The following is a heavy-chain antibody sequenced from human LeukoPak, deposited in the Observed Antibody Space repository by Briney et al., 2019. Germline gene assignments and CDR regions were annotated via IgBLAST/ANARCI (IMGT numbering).Heavy chain of an antibody. V-gene: IGHV3-30*03. Sequence: GGSLRLSCAASGFTFSSYGMHWVRQAPGKGLEWVAVISYDGSNKYYADSVKGRFTISRDNAKNSLYLQMNSLRAEDTAVYYCAREWIPYSRDDYWGQGTLVTVSS. CDR2: ISYDGSNK. J-gene: IGHJ4*02. CDR1: GFTFSSYG. D-gene: IGHD6-13*01. CDR3: AREWIPYSRDDY.